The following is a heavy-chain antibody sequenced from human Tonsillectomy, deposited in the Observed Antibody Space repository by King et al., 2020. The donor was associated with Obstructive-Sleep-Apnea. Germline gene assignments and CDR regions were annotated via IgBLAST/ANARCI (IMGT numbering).Heavy chain of an antibody. D-gene: IGHD6-19*01. CDR2: IIAGGGST. CDR3: ATTPGIAVAATYGY. Sequence: VQSGGSLRLSCAASGFTFPSHAMNWVRQAPGGGLEWVSTIIAGGGSTYYVDSVKGRFTISRDNSKNTLYLQMDSLRVEDTAVYYCATTPGIAVAATYGYWGQGTLVTVSS. J-gene: IGHJ4*02. V-gene: IGHV3-23*01. CDR1: GFTFPSHA.